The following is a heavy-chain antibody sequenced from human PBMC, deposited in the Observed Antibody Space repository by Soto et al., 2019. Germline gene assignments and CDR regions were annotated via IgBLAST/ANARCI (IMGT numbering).Heavy chain of an antibody. V-gene: IGHV3-74*01. CDR2: IDSDGRTT. CDR1: GFTYSSFF. CDR3: ARDKSGPADY. D-gene: IGHD1-26*01. Sequence: PGGSLGLSCEASGFTYSSFFMHWVRQAPGKGLVWVSRIDSDGRTTHYADSVKGRFTISRDNAKNTLYLQMNSLRAEDSAVYYCARDKSGPADYWGQGALVTVS. J-gene: IGHJ4*02.